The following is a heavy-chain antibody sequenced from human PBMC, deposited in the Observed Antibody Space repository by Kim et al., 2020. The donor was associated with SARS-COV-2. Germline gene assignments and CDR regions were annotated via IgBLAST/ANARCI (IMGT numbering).Heavy chain of an antibody. CDR1: GGTFSSYA. CDR3: ARERWGIAAAGTENWFDP. Sequence: SVKVSCKASGGTFSSYAISWVRQAPGQGLEWMGRIIPILGIANYAQKFQGRVTITADKSTSTAYMELSSLRSEDTAVYYCARERWGIAAAGTENWFDPWGQGTLVTVTS. CDR2: IIPILGIA. J-gene: IGHJ5*02. V-gene: IGHV1-69*04. D-gene: IGHD6-13*01.